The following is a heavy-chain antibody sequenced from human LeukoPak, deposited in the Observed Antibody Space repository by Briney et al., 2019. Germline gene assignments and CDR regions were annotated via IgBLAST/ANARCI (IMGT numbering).Heavy chain of an antibody. J-gene: IGHJ4*02. CDR3: AKDTDPDSSGPVDY. V-gene: IGHV3-21*01. CDR1: GFTFSSYS. D-gene: IGHD3-22*01. Sequence: GGSLRLSCAASGFTFSSYSMNWVRQAPGKGLEWVSSISSSSSYIYYADSVKGRFTISRDNSKNTLYLQMNSLRAEDTAVYYCAKDTDPDSSGPVDYWGQGTLVTVSS. CDR2: ISSSSSYI.